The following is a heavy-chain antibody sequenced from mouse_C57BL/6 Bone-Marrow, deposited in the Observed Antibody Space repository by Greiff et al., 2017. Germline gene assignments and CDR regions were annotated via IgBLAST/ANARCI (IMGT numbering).Heavy chain of an antibody. Sequence: VQLQQSGPELVKPGASVKISCKASGYAFSSSWMNWVKQRPGKGLEWIGRIYPGDGDTNYNGKFKGKATLTADKSSSTAYMQLSSLTSEDSAVYFCARSTMITRWYFDVWGTGTTVTVSS. CDR3: ARSTMITRWYFDV. CDR2: IYPGDGDT. V-gene: IGHV1-82*01. J-gene: IGHJ1*03. CDR1: GYAFSSSW. D-gene: IGHD2-4*01.